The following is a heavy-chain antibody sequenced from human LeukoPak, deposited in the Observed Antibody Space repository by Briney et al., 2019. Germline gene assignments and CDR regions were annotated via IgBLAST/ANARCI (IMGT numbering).Heavy chain of an antibody. V-gene: IGHV4-31*03. Sequence: PSQTLSLTCTVSGGSISSGGYYWSWIRQHPGKGLEWIGYIYYSGSTYYNPSLKSRVTIPVDTSKDQFSLKLSSVTAADTAVYYCASRDGYNYVSAFDIWGQGTMVTVSS. D-gene: IGHD5-24*01. J-gene: IGHJ3*02. CDR3: ASRDGYNYVSAFDI. CDR2: IYYSGST. CDR1: GGSISSGGYY.